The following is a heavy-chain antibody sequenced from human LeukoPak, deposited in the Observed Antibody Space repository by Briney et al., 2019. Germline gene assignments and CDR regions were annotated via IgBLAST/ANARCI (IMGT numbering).Heavy chain of an antibody. CDR3: ARGLRSCNSASCHPTWFDP. Sequence: PGGSLRLSCEAPDLTFSGYIMNWVRLAPGRGLEWVSSISHSSNYKYYADSVKGRFTISRDNAMNSLYLQMNSLRAEDTAVYYCARGLRSCNSASCHPTWFDPWGQGALVTVSS. V-gene: IGHV3-21*01. CDR1: DLTFSGYI. CDR2: ISHSSNYK. J-gene: IGHJ5*02. D-gene: IGHD2-2*01.